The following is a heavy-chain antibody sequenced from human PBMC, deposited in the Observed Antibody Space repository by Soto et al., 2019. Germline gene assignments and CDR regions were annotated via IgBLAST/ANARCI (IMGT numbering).Heavy chain of an antibody. CDR1: GGTLSSYS. CDR3: ARSSFYDSSGYYYNGPLDY. J-gene: IGHJ4*02. Sequence: SVKGSCKASGGTLSSYSISWVRQAPGQGLVWMGGIIPIFGTADYAQKFQGRVTITADESTSTAYMELSSLRSEDTAVYYCARSSFYDSSGYYYNGPLDYWGQGTLVTVSS. D-gene: IGHD3-22*01. CDR2: IIPIFGTA. V-gene: IGHV1-69*13.